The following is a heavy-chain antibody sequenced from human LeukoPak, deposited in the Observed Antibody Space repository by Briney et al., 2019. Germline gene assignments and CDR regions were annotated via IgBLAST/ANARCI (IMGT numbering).Heavy chain of an antibody. J-gene: IGHJ4*02. CDR2: INHSGST. CDR1: GXXXXXYX. V-gene: IGHV4-34*01. Sequence: XGXXXXXYXWSWIRQPPGXGLXWSGEINHSGSTNXNPSLKRRVTISVDTXKKQFSLKVSSVTAADTAMYYCGXXXXXXXXXYWGQGXLVTVSS. CDR3: GXXXXXXXXXY.